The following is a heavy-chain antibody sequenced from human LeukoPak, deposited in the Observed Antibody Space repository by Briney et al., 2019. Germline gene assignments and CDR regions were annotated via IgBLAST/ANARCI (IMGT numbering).Heavy chain of an antibody. CDR2: INHSGST. CDR1: GGSFSGYY. J-gene: IGHJ6*03. V-gene: IGHV4-34*01. CDR3: ARARRADCTNGVCYRDYYYYMDV. Sequence: SETLSLTCAVYGGSFSGYYWSWIRQPPGKGLEWIGEINHSGSTNYNPSLKSRVTISVDTSKNQFSLKLSSVTAADTAVYYCARARRADCTNGVCYRDYYYYMDVWGKGTTVTVSS. D-gene: IGHD2-8*01.